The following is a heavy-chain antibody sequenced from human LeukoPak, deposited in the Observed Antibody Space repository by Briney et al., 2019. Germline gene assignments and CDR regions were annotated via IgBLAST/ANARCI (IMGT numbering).Heavy chain of an antibody. D-gene: IGHD4-17*01. CDR2: ISTISSTK. V-gene: IGHV3-48*02. CDR3: ARGKIGYYYGDYDGY. Sequence: GGALRLSCAASGFTFSSYDMNWVRQAPGKGLEGVSYISTISSTKYYPDSVKGRFTLSRDNAKNSLYLQMNSLRDEDTAVYYCARGKIGYYYGDYDGYWGQGTLVTVSS. J-gene: IGHJ4*02. CDR1: GFTFSSYD.